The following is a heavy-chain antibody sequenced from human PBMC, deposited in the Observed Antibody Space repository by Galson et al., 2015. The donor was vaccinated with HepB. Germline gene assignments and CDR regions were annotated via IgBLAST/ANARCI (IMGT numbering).Heavy chain of an antibody. V-gene: IGHV3-33*08. CDR2: IWYDGSNK. CDR1: GFTFSSYG. J-gene: IGHJ4*02. CDR3: AREAHIAAPASFDY. Sequence: SLRLSCAASGFTFSSYGMHWVRQAPGKGLEWVAVIWYDGSNKYYADSVKGRFTISRDNSKNTLYLQMNSLRAEDTAVYYCAREAHIAAPASFDYWGQGTLVTVSS. D-gene: IGHD6-25*01.